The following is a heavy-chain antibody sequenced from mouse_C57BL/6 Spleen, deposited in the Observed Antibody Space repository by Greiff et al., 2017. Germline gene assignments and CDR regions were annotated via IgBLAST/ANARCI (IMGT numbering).Heavy chain of an antibody. D-gene: IGHD1-1*01. CDR1: GYTFTSYW. CDR2: IHPNSGST. Sequence: QVQLQQPGAELVKPGASVKLSCKASGYTFTSYWMHWVKQRPGQGLEWIGMIHPNSGSTNYNEKFKSKATLTVDKSSSTAYMQLSSLTSEDSAVYYCARKGEFITPVVPDYWGQGTTLTVSS. J-gene: IGHJ2*01. CDR3: ARKGEFITPVVPDY. V-gene: IGHV1-64*01.